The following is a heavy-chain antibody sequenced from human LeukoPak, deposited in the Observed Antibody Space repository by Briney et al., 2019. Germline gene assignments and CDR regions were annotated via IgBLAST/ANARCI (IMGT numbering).Heavy chain of an antibody. CDR1: GYTFTDYY. CDR2: INSNSGGT. D-gene: IGHD3-16*01. V-gene: IGHV1-2*02. CDR3: ARVLVPAGGGVVDY. J-gene: IGHJ4*02. Sequence: ASVKVSCKASGYTFTDYYMHWVRQAPGQGLEWMGWINSNSGGTNYALKFQGRVTMTRDTSISTAYMDLSGLRSDDTAVYYCARVLVPAGGGVVDYWGQGTLVTVSS.